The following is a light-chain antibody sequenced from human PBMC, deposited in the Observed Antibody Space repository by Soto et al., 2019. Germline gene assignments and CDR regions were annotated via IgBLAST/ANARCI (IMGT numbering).Light chain of an antibody. J-gene: IGKJ4*01. CDR1: QDINNY. CDR2: GAS. Sequence: DIQMTQSPSSLSASVGDRVTITCRASQDINNYLAWYQQKPGKVPKLLIYGASTLHSGVPSRFSGSGSGTDFTLTISRLQPGDVATYYCQTYNSAPLNFGGGTRWIS. V-gene: IGKV1-27*01. CDR3: QTYNSAPLN.